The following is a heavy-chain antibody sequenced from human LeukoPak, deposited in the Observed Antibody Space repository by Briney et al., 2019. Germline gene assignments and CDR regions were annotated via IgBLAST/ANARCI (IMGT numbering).Heavy chain of an antibody. Sequence: GGSLRLSCAASGFSFSDHEMNWVRQAPGKGLEWVSYLSSSDNAYYADSVKGRFTISRDNSKNSLYLQMTSLRAEDTAVYYCASGRGSYSPDYWGQGTLVTVSS. V-gene: IGHV3-48*03. CDR2: LSSSDNA. CDR1: GFSFSDHE. D-gene: IGHD1-26*01. CDR3: ASGRGSYSPDY. J-gene: IGHJ4*02.